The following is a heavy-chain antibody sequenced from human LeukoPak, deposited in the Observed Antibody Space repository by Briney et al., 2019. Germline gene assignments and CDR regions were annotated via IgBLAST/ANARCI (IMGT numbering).Heavy chain of an antibody. V-gene: IGHV3-30*02. D-gene: IGHD2-8*02. CDR1: GLPFRSSA. CDR2: IAHHGNNK. Sequence: GGSLSLSCGASGLPFRSSAMHWVRRGPGKGQEWVAYIAHHGNNKYYADYVKGRFTISRDNSKGSLYLQMNSLRADDTAVYYCAKDGSWSCTDWGQGTLVRVSS. J-gene: IGHJ4*02. CDR3: AKDGSWSCTD.